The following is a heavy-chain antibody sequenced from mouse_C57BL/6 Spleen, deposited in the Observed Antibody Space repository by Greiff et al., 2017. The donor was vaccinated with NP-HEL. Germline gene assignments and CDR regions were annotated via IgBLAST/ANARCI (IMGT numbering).Heavy chain of an antibody. V-gene: IGHV1-9*01. CDR1: GYTFTGYW. Sequence: VKLMESGAELMKPGASVKLSCKATGYTFTGYWIEWVKQRPGHGLEWIGEILPGSGSTNYNEKFKGKATFTADTSSNTAYMQLSSLTTEDSAIYYCARPLYDYDVLYAMDYWGQGTSVTVSS. D-gene: IGHD2-4*01. CDR3: ARPLYDYDVLYAMDY. J-gene: IGHJ4*01. CDR2: ILPGSGST.